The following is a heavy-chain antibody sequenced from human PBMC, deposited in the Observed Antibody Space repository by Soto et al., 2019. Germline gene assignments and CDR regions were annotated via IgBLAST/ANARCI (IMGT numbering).Heavy chain of an antibody. CDR2: IIPIFGTA. CDR3: ATARENYYGMDV. V-gene: IGHV1-69*13. Sequence: ASVKVSCKASGGTFSSYAISWVRQAPGQGLEWMGGIIPIFGTANYAQKFQGRVTITADESTSTAYMELSSLRSEDTAVYYCATARENYYGMDVWGQGTTVTVSS. CDR1: GGTFSSYA. J-gene: IGHJ6*02.